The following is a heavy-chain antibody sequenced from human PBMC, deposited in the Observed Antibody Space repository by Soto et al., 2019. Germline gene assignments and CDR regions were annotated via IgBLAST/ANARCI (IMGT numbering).Heavy chain of an antibody. Sequence: PSETLSLTCTVSVGSISSGGSYWSWIRQHPGKGLEWIGYIYYSGSTYYNPSLKSRVTISVDTSKNQFSLKLSSVTAADTAVYYCARGHNWNYDGWFDPWGQGTLVTVSS. CDR1: VGSISSGGSY. D-gene: IGHD1-7*01. CDR3: ARGHNWNYDGWFDP. J-gene: IGHJ5*02. V-gene: IGHV4-31*03. CDR2: IYYSGST.